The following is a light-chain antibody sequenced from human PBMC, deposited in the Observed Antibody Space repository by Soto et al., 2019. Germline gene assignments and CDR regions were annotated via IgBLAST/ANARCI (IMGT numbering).Light chain of an antibody. J-gene: IGLJ1*01. Sequence: QSPLTQAPCPSGFPGQSVTISCTGTISDVGYYDYVSWYQQHPGKAPKLVIYELTKRPSGVPDRVSASKSGNTASLTVSGLRAEDEADYYRSSYAGSNNFVFGSGTKVTVL. CDR3: SSYAGSNNFV. CDR1: ISDVGYYDY. CDR2: ELT. V-gene: IGLV2-8*01.